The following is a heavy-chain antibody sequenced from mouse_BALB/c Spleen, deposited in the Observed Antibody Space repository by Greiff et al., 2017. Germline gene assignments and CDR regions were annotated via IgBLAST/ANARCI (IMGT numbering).Heavy chain of an antibody. Sequence: EVKVVESGGGLVKPGGSLKLSCAASGFTFSSYTMSWVRQTPEKRLEWVATISSGGSYTYYPDSVKGRFTISRDNAKNTLYLQMSSLKSEDTAMYYCTRDGNYVYWYFDVWGAGTTVTVSS. CDR3: TRDGNYVYWYFDV. J-gene: IGHJ1*01. D-gene: IGHD2-1*01. CDR1: GFTFSSYT. V-gene: IGHV5-6-4*01. CDR2: ISSGGSYT.